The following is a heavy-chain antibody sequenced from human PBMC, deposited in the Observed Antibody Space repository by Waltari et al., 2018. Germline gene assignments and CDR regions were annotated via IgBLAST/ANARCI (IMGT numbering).Heavy chain of an antibody. D-gene: IGHD5-12*01. CDR2: IKQDGIDK. CDR3: ARVLQRGISCYEHDY. V-gene: IGHV3-7*01. J-gene: IGHJ4*02. CDR1: GFTFRSSW. Sequence: EVQLVESGGGLVQPGGSLRLHWAASGFTFRSSWMSWVRAAPGKGLECVANIKQDGIDKYDVDSVKGRFTISRDNAKNSLYLQMNSLRVEDTAVYYCARVLQRGISCYEHDYWGQGTLVTVSS.